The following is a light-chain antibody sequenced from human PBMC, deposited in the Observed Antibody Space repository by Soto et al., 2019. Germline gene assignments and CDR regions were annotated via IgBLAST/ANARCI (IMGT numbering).Light chain of an antibody. V-gene: IGKV3D-20*02. CDR2: GAS. Sequence: EIVLRQSPGTLSLSPGERATLSFRASQSVSSSYLAWYQQKPGQAPRLLIYGASNRATGIPARFSGSGSGTDFTLSISSLEPEDFAVYYCQQRSNWPPITFGQGTRLEI. CDR1: QSVSSSY. CDR3: QQRSNWPPIT. J-gene: IGKJ5*01.